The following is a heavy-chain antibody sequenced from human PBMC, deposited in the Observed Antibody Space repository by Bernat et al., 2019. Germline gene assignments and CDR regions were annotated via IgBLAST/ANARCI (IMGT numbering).Heavy chain of an antibody. D-gene: IGHD6-6*01. CDR1: GFTFSSYA. V-gene: IGHV3-64*01. CDR2: ISSNGGST. Sequence: VQLVESGGGVVQPGGSLRLSCAASGFTFSSYAMHWVRQAPGKGLEYVSAISSNGGSTYYANSVKGRFTISRDNSKNTLYLQMGSLRAEDMAVYYCARSSSSYYYYMDVWGKGTTVTVSS. CDR3: ARSSSSYYYYMDV. J-gene: IGHJ6*03.